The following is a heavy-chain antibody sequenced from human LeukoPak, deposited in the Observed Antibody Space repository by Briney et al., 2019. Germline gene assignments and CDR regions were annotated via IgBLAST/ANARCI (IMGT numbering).Heavy chain of an antibody. CDR1: GFIFSSFN. J-gene: IGHJ4*02. V-gene: IGHV3-21*01. CDR3: ARDLAVAGTRTFDY. D-gene: IGHD6-19*01. CDR2: ISSSGNNM. Sequence: GGSLRLSCAASGFIFSSFNMNWVRQAPGKGLEWVSCISSSGNNMYYADSVKGRFTISRDNAKNSLYLQMNSLRPEDTAVYYCARDLAVAGTRTFDYWGQGTLVTVSS.